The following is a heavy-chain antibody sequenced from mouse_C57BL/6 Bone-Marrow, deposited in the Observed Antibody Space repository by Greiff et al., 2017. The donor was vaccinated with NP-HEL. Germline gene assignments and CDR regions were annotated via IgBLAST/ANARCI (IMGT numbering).Heavy chain of an antibody. CDR2: IWSGGST. J-gene: IGHJ3*01. V-gene: IGHV2-2*01. CDR3: ARTGDVAY. D-gene: IGHD3-3*01. CDR1: GFSLTSYG. Sequence: VQLQESGPGLVQPSQSLSIPCTVSGFSLTSYGVHWVRQSPGKGLEWLGVIWSGGSTDYNVAFISRLSISKDNSKSQVFFKMNSLQADDTAIYYCARTGDVAYWGQGTLVTVSA.